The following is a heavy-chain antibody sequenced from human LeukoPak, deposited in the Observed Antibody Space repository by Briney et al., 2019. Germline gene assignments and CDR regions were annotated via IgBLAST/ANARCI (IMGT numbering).Heavy chain of an antibody. V-gene: IGHV4-39*01. J-gene: IGHJ3*02. CDR3: ARRSGYYDSSPTFAFDI. CDR2: TYYSGST. D-gene: IGHD3-22*01. CDR1: GGSISSSSSY. Sequence: PSETLSLTCTVSGGSISSSSSYWGWIRQPPGKGLEWIGTTYYSGSTFSNPSLKSRVTISVGTSKNQFSLKLSSVTAADTAVYYCARRSGYYDSSPTFAFDIWGLGTLVTVSS.